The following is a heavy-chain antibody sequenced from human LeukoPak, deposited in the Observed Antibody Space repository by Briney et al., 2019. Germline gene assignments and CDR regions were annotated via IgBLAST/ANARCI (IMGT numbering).Heavy chain of an antibody. CDR1: GYSINSGYH. D-gene: IGHD3-22*01. V-gene: IGHV4-38-2*02. J-gene: IGHJ4*02. CDR3: ARHYLYDTSGDGTYYFDY. Sequence: ETLSLTCIVSGYSINSGYHWGWIRQPPGKGLEWIGSIYHSGSTYYNPSLKSRVTISIDTSKNQFSLKLSSVTAADTAVYYCARHYLYDTSGDGTYYFDYWGQGTLVTVSS. CDR2: IYHSGST.